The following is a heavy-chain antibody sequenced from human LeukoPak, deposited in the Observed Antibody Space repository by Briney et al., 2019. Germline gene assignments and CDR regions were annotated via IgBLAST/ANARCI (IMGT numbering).Heavy chain of an antibody. CDR3: AVGYDSSGYYPAHFDY. CDR1: GGSISSYY. Sequence: PSETLSLTCTVSGGSISSYYWSWIRQPTGKGLEWIGYIYYSGSTNYNPSLKSRVTISVDTSKNQFSLKLSSVTAADTAVYYCAVGYDSSGYYPAHFDYWGQGTLVTVSS. D-gene: IGHD3-22*01. V-gene: IGHV4-59*01. J-gene: IGHJ4*02. CDR2: IYYSGST.